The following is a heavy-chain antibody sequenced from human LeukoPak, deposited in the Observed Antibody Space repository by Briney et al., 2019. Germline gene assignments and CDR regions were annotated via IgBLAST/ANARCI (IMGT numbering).Heavy chain of an antibody. CDR1: GFTFSDYA. Sequence: GRSLRLSCAASGFTFSDYAIHWVRQAPGKGLEWVAVISYDGPNKYYADSVKGRFTISRDNAKNSLYLQMNSLRAEDTAVYYCARKGSGTAFDIWGQGTMVTVSS. CDR3: ARKGSGTAFDI. V-gene: IGHV3-30*07. J-gene: IGHJ3*02. D-gene: IGHD3-10*01. CDR2: ISYDGPNK.